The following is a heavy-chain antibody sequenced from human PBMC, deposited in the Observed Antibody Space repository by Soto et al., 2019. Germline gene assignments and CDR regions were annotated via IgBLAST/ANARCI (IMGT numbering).Heavy chain of an antibody. V-gene: IGHV4-31*03. CDR1: GGSISSGGYY. D-gene: IGHD1-26*01. CDR3: ARHVGNRGFDY. Sequence: SETLSLNCTVSGGSISSGGYYWNWIRQHPGKGLEWIGYINYSGSTYYNPSLKSRVTISVDTSKNQFSLKLTSVTATDTAVYYCARHVGNRGFDYCGQGTLVTVSS. CDR2: INYSGST. J-gene: IGHJ4*02.